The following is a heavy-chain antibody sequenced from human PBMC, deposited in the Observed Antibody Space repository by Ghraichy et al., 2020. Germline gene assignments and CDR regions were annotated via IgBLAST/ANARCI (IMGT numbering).Heavy chain of an antibody. D-gene: IGHD3-22*01. CDR3: AREVGSYYYDSSGYHGRGASDY. CDR2: ISAYNGNT. V-gene: IGHV1-18*04. CDR1: GYTFTSYG. J-gene: IGHJ4*02. Sequence: ASVKVSCKASGYTFTSYGISWVRQAPGQGLEWMGWISAYNGNTNYAQKLQGRVTMTTDTSTSTAYMELRSLRSDDTAVYYCAREVGSYYYDSSGYHGRGASDYWGQGTLVTVSS.